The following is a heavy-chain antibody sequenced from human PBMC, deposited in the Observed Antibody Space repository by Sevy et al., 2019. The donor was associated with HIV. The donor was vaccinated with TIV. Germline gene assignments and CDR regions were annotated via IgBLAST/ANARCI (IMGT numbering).Heavy chain of an antibody. CDR1: GYSISSGYY. J-gene: IGHJ4*02. CDR2: FYDSGST. V-gene: IGHV4-38-2*01. CDR3: ARHQPDGLSTLFFDY. Sequence: SETLSLTCAVSGYSISSGYYWGWIRQPPGKGLEWIGSFYDSGSTYYNPSLKSRVTISVDTSKNRLSLKLSSVTAADTAVYYCARHQPDGLSTLFFDYWGQGTLVTVSS.